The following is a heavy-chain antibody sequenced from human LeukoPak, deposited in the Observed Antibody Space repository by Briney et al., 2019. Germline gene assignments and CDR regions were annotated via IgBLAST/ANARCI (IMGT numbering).Heavy chain of an antibody. CDR2: IYYSGST. J-gene: IGHJ4*02. D-gene: IGHD6-19*01. CDR1: GGSISSYY. CDR3: ARKSAVAGLGGLDY. Sequence: PSETLSLTCTVSGGSISSYYWSWIRQPPGKGLEWIGYIYYSGSTNYNPSLKSRVTISVDTSKNQFSLKLSSVTAADTAVYYCARKSAVAGLGGLDYWGQGTLVTVSS. V-gene: IGHV4-59*01.